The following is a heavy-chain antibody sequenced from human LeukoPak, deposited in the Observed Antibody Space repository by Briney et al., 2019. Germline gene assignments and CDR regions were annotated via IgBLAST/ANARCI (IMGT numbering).Heavy chain of an antibody. Sequence: GGSLRLSCAASGFTFSSYSMNWVRQAPGKGLEWVSSISSSSSYIYYADSVKGRFTISRDNSKNTLYLQMNSLRAEDTAVYYCAKSSGYYNWFDPWGQGTLVTVSS. CDR3: AKSSGYYNWFDP. J-gene: IGHJ5*02. CDR2: ISSSSSYI. V-gene: IGHV3-21*04. CDR1: GFTFSSYS. D-gene: IGHD3-22*01.